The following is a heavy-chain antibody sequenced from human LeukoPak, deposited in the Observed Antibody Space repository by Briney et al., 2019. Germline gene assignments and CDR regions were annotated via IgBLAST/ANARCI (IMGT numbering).Heavy chain of an antibody. J-gene: IGHJ6*02. CDR1: GGSISSYY. Sequence: PSETLSLTCTVSGGSISSYYWSWIRQPAGKGLEWIGRIYTSGSTNYNPSLKSRVTMSVDTSKNQFSLNLSSVTAADTAVYYCARDYAEGYYYYGMDVWGQGTTVTVSS. CDR3: ARDYAEGYYYYGMDV. V-gene: IGHV4-4*07. CDR2: IYTSGST. D-gene: IGHD3-16*01.